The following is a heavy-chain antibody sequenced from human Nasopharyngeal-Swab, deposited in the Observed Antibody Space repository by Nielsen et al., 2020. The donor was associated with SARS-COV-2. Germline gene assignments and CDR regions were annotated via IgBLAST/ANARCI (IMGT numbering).Heavy chain of an antibody. CDR2: IWYDGTNR. CDR3: VRALGEEGDY. Sequence: GESLKLSCEASGFTFSRYGMHWVRQAPGKGLEWVAVIWYDGTNRYYADSVKDRFTISRDNSKNTLDLQMNSLKAVDTAIYYCVRALGEEGDYWGQGTPVTVSS. J-gene: IGHJ4*02. V-gene: IGHV3-33*01. CDR1: GFTFSRYG. D-gene: IGHD3-10*01.